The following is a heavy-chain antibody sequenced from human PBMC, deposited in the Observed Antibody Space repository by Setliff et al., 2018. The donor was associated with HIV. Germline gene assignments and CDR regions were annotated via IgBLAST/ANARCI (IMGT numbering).Heavy chain of an antibody. V-gene: IGHV1-69*05. D-gene: IGHD5-12*01. J-gene: IGHJ2*01. Sequence: SVKVSCKASGGSLNKYAISWVRQAPGQGLEWMGGIIPIFGTTTYAQKFQDRVTITTYESTTTFYMELSSLRSEDTALYFCARDLNDRWLQQYWFFDLWGRGTQVTVSS. CDR2: IIPIFGTT. CDR3: ARDLNDRWLQQYWFFDL. CDR1: GGSLNKYA.